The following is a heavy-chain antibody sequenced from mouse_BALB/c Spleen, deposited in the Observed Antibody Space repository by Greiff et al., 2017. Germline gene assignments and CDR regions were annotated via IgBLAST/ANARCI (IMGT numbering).Heavy chain of an antibody. CDR2: IYPYNGGT. CDR1: GYTFTDYN. D-gene: IGHD1-1*02. CDR3: ARPYGQGGWFAY. V-gene: IGHV1S29*02. J-gene: IGHJ3*01. Sequence: EVHLVESGPELVKPGASVKISCKASGYTFTDYNMHWVKQSHGKSLEWIGYIYPYNGGTGYNQKFKSKATLTVDNSSSTAYMELRSLTSEDSAVYYCARPYGQGGWFAYWGQGTLVTVSA.